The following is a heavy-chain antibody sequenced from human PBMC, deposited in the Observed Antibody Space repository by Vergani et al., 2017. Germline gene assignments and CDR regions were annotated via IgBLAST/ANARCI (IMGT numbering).Heavy chain of an antibody. Sequence: EVQLLESGGGLVQPGGSLRLSCEASGFSFPGYAMSWVRQAPGKGLEWVSSVSGSSATPSYADSVKGRFIISRDNSKNTLHLQMNSLRADDTAVYYCTKGGRGYTGYVFGYWGQGTLATVSS. CDR2: VSGSSATP. D-gene: IGHD5-12*01. J-gene: IGHJ4*02. CDR3: TKGGRGYTGYVFGY. V-gene: IGHV3-23*01. CDR1: GFSFPGYA.